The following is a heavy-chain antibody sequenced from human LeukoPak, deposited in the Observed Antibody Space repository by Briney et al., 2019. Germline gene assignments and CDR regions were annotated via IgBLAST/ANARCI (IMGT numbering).Heavy chain of an antibody. CDR2: ISDFVDNT. Sequence: GGSLRLSCAGSGFSFGSYPMSWVRQAPGKGLEWVSSISDFVDNTYYADSVKGRFTISRDNSEKSLYLQMSSLRVEDTAVHYCAKNLGDLNWFDPWGQGTLVTVSS. D-gene: IGHD2-21*01. V-gene: IGHV3-23*01. J-gene: IGHJ5*02. CDR3: AKNLGDLNWFDP. CDR1: GFSFGSYP.